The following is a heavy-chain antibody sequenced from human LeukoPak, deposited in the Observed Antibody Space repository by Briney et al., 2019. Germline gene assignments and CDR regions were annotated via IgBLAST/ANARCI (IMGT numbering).Heavy chain of an antibody. V-gene: IGHV4-30-4*01. CDR2: IYYSGST. D-gene: IGHD1-1*01. J-gene: IGHJ6*02. CDR3: ARDRTGTTAYYYGVDV. CDR1: GGSISSGDYY. Sequence: SQTLSLTCTVSGGSISSGDYYWSWIRQPPGKGLEWIGYIYYSGSTYYNPSLKSRVTISVDTSKNQFSLKLSSVTAADTAVYYCARDRTGTTAYYYGVDVWGQGTTVTVSS.